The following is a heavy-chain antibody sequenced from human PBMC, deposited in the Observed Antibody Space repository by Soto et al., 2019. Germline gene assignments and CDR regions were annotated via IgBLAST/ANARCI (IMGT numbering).Heavy chain of an antibody. CDR2: ITPGNGNT. Sequence: ASVKVSCKASGYTFTSYTMHWVRQAPGQRLEWMGWITPGNGNTKYSQKFQGRVTITRDTSASTASMELSSLRSEDTAVYYRARYSGSYRDAFDIWGQGTMVTVPS. D-gene: IGHD1-26*01. V-gene: IGHV1-3*01. J-gene: IGHJ3*02. CDR3: ARYSGSYRDAFDI. CDR1: GYTFTSYT.